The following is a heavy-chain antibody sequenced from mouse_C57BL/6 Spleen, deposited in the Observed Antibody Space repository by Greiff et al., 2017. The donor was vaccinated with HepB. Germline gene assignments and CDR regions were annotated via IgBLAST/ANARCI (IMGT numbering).Heavy chain of an antibody. CDR3: ARRLITTVLNYAMDY. CDR1: GFTFSDYG. D-gene: IGHD1-1*01. CDR2: ISRGSSTI. Sequence: VQLKESGGGLVKPGGSLKLSCAASGFTFSDYGMHWVRQAPEKGLEWVAYISRGSSTIYYADTVKGRFTISRDKAKNTLFLQMTSLRSEDTAMYYCARRLITTVLNYAMDYWGQGTSVTVSS. J-gene: IGHJ4*01. V-gene: IGHV5-17*01.